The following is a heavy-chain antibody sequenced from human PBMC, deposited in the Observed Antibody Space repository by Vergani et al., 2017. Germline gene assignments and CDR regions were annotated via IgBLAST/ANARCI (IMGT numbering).Heavy chain of an antibody. Sequence: QVQLVQSGAEVKKPGASVKVSCKASGYTFTSYYMHWVRQAPGQGLEWMGIINPSGGSTSYAQKFQGRVTMTRDTSTSTVYMELSSLRSEDTAVYYCARVNYYDSSGYYPYDFDYWGQGTLVTVSS. D-gene: IGHD3-22*01. CDR3: ARVNYYDSSGYYPYDFDY. CDR2: INPSGGST. J-gene: IGHJ4*02. CDR1: GYTFTSYY. V-gene: IGHV1-46*01.